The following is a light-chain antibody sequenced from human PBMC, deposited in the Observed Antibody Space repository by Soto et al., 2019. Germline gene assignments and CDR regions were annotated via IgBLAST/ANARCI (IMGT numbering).Light chain of an antibody. CDR1: SSNIGSNT. CDR2: SNN. V-gene: IGLV1-44*01. Sequence: QSVLTQPPSASGTPGQRVTISCSGSSSNIGSNTVNWYQQLPRTAPRLLIYSNNQRPSGVPDRFSGSKSGTSASLAISGLQSEDEADYYCAAWDDSLNGPVFGGGTKPPS. CDR3: AAWDDSLNGPV. J-gene: IGLJ3*02.